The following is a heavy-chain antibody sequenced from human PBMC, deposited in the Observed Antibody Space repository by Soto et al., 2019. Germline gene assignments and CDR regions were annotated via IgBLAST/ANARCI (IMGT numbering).Heavy chain of an antibody. CDR2: LYDVDGS. V-gene: IGHV3-53*01. J-gene: IGHJ3*01. Sequence: ALRLSCAAFGLTVSGKKYVAWVRQAPGKRLEWGSALYDVDGSFYADSVKGRFTTSSDSSKTTVYLQMNGLRPDDTAVYYCASWHEREHAYDVWGQGTTVTVSS. D-gene: IGHD1-1*01. CDR1: GLTVSGKKY. CDR3: ASWHEREHAYDV.